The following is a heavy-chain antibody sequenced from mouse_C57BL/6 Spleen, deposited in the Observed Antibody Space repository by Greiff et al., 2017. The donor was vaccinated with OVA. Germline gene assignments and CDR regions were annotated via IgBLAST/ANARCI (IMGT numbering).Heavy chain of an antibody. J-gene: IGHJ4*01. CDR1: GYTFTDYN. CDR2: INPNNGGT. D-gene: IGHD2-1*01. V-gene: IGHV1-22*01. Sequence: EVKLQESGPELVKPGASVKMSCKASGYTFTDYNMHWVKQSHGKSLEWIGYINPNNGGTSYNQKFKGKATLTVNKSSSTAYMELRSLTSEDSAVYYCARSPIYYGNYYAMDYWGQGTSVTVSS. CDR3: ARSPIYYGNYYAMDY.